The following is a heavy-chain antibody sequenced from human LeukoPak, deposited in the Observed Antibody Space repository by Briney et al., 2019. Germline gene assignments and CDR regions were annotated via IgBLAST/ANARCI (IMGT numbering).Heavy chain of an antibody. CDR3: AKDIGGYGGYDPIFDY. D-gene: IGHD5-12*01. Sequence: AGGSLRLSCAASGFTFDDYAMHWVRQAPGKGLEWVSGISWNSGSIGYADSVKGRFTISRDNAKNSLYLQMNSLRAEDTALYYCAKDIGGYGGYDPIFDYWGQGTLVTVSS. CDR2: ISWNSGSI. CDR1: GFTFDDYA. V-gene: IGHV3-9*01. J-gene: IGHJ4*02.